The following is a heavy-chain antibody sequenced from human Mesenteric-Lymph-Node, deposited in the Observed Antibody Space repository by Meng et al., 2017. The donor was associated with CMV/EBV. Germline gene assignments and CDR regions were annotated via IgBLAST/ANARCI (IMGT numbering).Heavy chain of an antibody. D-gene: IGHD3-10*01. CDR1: FTFSSYS. Sequence: FTFSSYSMNWVRQAPGKGLEWVSSISSSSSYIYYADSVKGRFTISRDNAKNSLYLQMNSLRAEDTAVYYCARDRTYGSGSKTYYFDYWGQGTLVTVSS. V-gene: IGHV3-21*01. CDR3: ARDRTYGSGSKTYYFDY. CDR2: ISSSSSYI. J-gene: IGHJ4*02.